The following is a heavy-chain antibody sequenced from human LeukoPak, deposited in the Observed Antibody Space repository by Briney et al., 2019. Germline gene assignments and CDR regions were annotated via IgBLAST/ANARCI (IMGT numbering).Heavy chain of an antibody. D-gene: IGHD3-3*01. Sequence: SVKVSCKASGGTFSSYAISWVRQAPGQGLEWMGGIIPIFGTANYAQKFQGRVTMTRDTSTSTVYMELSSLRSEDTAVYYCARDLLESYDFWSGYYFGFPHYWSQGTLVTVSS. CDR1: GGTFSSYA. J-gene: IGHJ4*02. CDR3: ARDLLESYDFWSGYYFGFPHY. CDR2: IIPIFGTA. V-gene: IGHV1-69*05.